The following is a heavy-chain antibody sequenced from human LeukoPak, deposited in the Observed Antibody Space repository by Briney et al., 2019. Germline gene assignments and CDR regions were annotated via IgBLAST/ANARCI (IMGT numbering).Heavy chain of an antibody. Sequence: ASVKVSCKASGYTFTSYYMHWVRQAPGQGLEWMGIINPSGGSTSYAQKFQGRVTMTTDTSTSTAYMEPRSLRSDDTAVYYCARGEYSSSSAFDYWGQGTLVTVSS. CDR3: ARGEYSSSSAFDY. CDR1: GYTFTSYY. V-gene: IGHV1-46*01. CDR2: INPSGGST. D-gene: IGHD6-6*01. J-gene: IGHJ4*02.